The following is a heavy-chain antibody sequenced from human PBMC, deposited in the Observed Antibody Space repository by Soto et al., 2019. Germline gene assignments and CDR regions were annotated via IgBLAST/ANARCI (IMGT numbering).Heavy chain of an antibody. J-gene: IGHJ5*02. CDR3: ARDVIAAAGTLVVWFDP. CDR1: GDSVSSNSAA. CDR2: TYYRSKWYN. D-gene: IGHD6-13*01. Sequence: SQTLSLTCAISGDSVSSNSAAWNWIRQSPSRGLEWLGGTYYRSKWYNDYAVSVKSRITINPDTSKNQFSLQLNSVTPEDTAVYYCARDVIAAAGTLVVWFDPWGQGTLVTVSS. V-gene: IGHV6-1*01.